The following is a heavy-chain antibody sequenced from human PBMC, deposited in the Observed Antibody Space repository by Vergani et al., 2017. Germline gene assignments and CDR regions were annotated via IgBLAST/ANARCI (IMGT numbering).Heavy chain of an antibody. CDR2: ISYDGDRR. V-gene: IGHV3-30*18. Sequence: QLVESGGGWVQPGGSLTLSCVASGFSFRGHGMHWVRQAPGKGLEWVAMISYDGDRRDYGDFAKGRFTISRDSSKTVYLQMNSLRVEDTAMYFCAKDLSYSTAWPHFDYWGQGTLVTVSS. CDR3: AKDLSYSTAWPHFDY. D-gene: IGHD4-11*01. CDR1: GFSFRGHG. J-gene: IGHJ4*02.